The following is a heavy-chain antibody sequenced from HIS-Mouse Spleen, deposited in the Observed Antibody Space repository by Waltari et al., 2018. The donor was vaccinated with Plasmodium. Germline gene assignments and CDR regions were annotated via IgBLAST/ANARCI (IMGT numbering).Heavy chain of an antibody. CDR1: GSTFTSYD. CDR2: MNPNSGNT. D-gene: IGHD6-13*01. J-gene: IGHJ4*02. CDR3: ARGFSAAAGPYYFDY. V-gene: IGHV1-8*01. Sequence: QVQLVQSGAEVKKPGASVTVSCKASGSTFTSYDIHWVRQAPEQGLEWMGWMNPNSGNTGYAQKFQGRVTMTRNTSISTAYMELSSLRSEDTAVYYCARGFSAAAGPYYFDYWGQGTLVTVSS.